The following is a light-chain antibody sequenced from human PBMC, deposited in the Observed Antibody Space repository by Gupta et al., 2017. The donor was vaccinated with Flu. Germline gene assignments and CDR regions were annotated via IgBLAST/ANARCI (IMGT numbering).Light chain of an antibody. CDR3: QQRSSWPSIT. J-gene: IGKJ5*01. CDR2: DAS. CDR1: QSVSNY. Sequence: AALVLSPGDRAALAGRASQSVSNYLGWYQQKPGQAPRLLIYDASNRATGIPARFSGSGSGTDFTLTISSLEPEDFAVYYCQQRSSWPSITVGQGTRLEIK. V-gene: IGKV3-11*01.